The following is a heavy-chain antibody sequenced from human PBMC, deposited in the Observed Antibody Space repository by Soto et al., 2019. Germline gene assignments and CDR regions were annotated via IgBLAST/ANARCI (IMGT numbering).Heavy chain of an antibody. Sequence: QVQLQESGPGLVKPSQTLSLTCTVSGGSISSGGYYWSWIRQHPGKGLEWIGYIYYSGSTYYNPSLKSRVTISVETSKSQFSLKLSSVTAADTAVYYCARGGYYYYYGMDVWGQGTTVTVSS. D-gene: IGHD3-16*01. J-gene: IGHJ6*02. CDR2: IYYSGST. CDR1: GGSISSGGYY. CDR3: ARGGYYYYYGMDV. V-gene: IGHV4-31*03.